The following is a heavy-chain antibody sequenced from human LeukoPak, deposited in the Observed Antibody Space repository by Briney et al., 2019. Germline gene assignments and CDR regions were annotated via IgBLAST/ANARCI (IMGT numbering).Heavy chain of an antibody. D-gene: IGHD6-19*01. V-gene: IGHV3-48*03. CDR3: TNLTVASNFHH. Sequence: GGSLRLSCAASGFTFSSSGFTFSDYEMYWVRQAPGKGLEWVSYISSGGGTMYYADSVKGRFTISRDNAKNSLYLHMNSLRAEDTAVYYCTNLTVASNFHHWGRGILVTVSS. CDR2: ISSGGGTM. CDR1: GFTFSSSGFTFSDYE. J-gene: IGHJ4*02.